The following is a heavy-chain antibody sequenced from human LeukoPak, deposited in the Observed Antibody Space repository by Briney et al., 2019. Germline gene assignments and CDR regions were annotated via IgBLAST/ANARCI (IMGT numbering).Heavy chain of an antibody. CDR2: IRGKANSYAT. CDR1: GFTFSGSA. D-gene: IGHD5-18*01. CDR3: SVRVDTATGKIDY. Sequence: GGSLKLSCAASGFTFSGSAMHWVRQAFGKGPEWVGRIRGKANSYATTYVASAKGRFTISRDDSKNMAYLQMNSLKTEDTAVYYCSVRVDTATGKIDYWGQGTLVTVSS. J-gene: IGHJ4*02. V-gene: IGHV3-73*01.